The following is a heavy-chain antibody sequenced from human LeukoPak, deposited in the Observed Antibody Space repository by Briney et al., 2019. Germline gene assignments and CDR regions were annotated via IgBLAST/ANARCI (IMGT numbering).Heavy chain of an antibody. Sequence: SETLSLTCAVYGGSFSGYYWSWIRQPPGKGLEWIGEINHSGSTNYNPSLKSLVTISVDTSKNQFSLKLSSVTAADTAVYYWARGRGVYDFWSGYYIYYFDYWGQGTLVTVSS. CDR1: GGSFSGYY. V-gene: IGHV4-34*01. D-gene: IGHD3-3*01. J-gene: IGHJ4*02. CDR3: ARGRGVYDFWSGYYIYYFDY. CDR2: INHSGST.